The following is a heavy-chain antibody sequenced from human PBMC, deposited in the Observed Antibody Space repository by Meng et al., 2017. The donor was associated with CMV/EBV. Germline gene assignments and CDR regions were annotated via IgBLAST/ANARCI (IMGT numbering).Heavy chain of an antibody. D-gene: IGHD3-3*01. CDR1: AGSISSYY. V-gene: IGHV4-59*01. CDR3: ARGGTDYWSGYVWFDP. Sequence: SETLSLTCTVSAGSISSYYWTWIRQPPGKGLEWVGYIYYKGNTNYNPSLKSRVTISVDTSKNQFSLKMSYVTAADTAVYYCARGGTDYWSGYVWFDPWGQGTLVTVSS. CDR2: IYYKGNT. J-gene: IGHJ5*02.